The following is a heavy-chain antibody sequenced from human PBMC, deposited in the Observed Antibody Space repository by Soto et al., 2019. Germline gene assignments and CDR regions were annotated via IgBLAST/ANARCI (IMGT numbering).Heavy chain of an antibody. CDR3: AKGRTDNNYAVFDY. CDR2: ISIGGGNT. J-gene: IGHJ4*02. CDR1: GITFTNYA. Sequence: EVHLLESGGGLVQPGGYLRLSCAVSGITFTNYAMSWVRQAPGKGLEWVSTISIGGGNTYFADSVKGRFTISRDNSKNSLSLQMERLRAEYTARYYCAKGRTDNNYAVFDYWGQGTMVTVS. V-gene: IGHV3-23*01. D-gene: IGHD3-16*01.